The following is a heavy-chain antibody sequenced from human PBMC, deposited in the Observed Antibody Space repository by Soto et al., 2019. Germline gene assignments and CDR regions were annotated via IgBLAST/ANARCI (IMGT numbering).Heavy chain of an antibody. Sequence: ASVKVSCKASGYTFTSYDINWVRQATGQGLEWMGWMNPNSGNTGYAQKFQGRVTMTRNTSISTAYMELSSLRSEDTAVYYCARGGIMITFGGVFHAFDIWGQGTMVTVSS. V-gene: IGHV1-8*01. CDR2: MNPNSGNT. J-gene: IGHJ3*02. CDR1: GYTFTSYD. D-gene: IGHD3-16*01. CDR3: ARGGIMITFGGVFHAFDI.